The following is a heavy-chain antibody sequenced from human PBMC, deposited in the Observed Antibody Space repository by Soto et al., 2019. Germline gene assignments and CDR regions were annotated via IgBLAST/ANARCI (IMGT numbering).Heavy chain of an antibody. CDR3: ATQEVGGSYVYTFDP. J-gene: IGHJ5*02. Sequence: SETLSLTCAVYGGSFSGYYWSWIRQPPGKGLEWIGEINHSGSIYYNPSLKSRVTTSVDTSKNQFSLKLSSVTAADTAVYYCATQEVGGSYVYTFDPWGQGTLVTVSS. V-gene: IGHV4-34*01. D-gene: IGHD1-26*01. CDR1: GGSFSGYY. CDR2: INHSGSI.